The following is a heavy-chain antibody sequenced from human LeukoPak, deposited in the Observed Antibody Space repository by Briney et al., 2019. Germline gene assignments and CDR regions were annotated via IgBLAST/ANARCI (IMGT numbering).Heavy chain of an antibody. V-gene: IGHV4-59*01. CDR1: GGSISSYY. D-gene: IGHD3-22*01. CDR2: IYYSGST. Sequence: SETLSLTCTVSGGSISSYYWSWIRQPPGKRLEWIGYIYYSGSTNYNPSLKSRVTISVDTSKNQFSLKLSSVTAADTAVYYCARVPNPTYYYDSSGYYYYFDYWGQGTLVAVSS. J-gene: IGHJ4*02. CDR3: ARVPNPTYYYDSSGYYYYFDY.